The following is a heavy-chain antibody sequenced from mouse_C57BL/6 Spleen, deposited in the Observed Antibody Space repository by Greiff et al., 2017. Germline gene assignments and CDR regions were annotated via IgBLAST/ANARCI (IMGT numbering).Heavy chain of an antibody. D-gene: IGHD2-3*01. CDR1: GYTFTSYG. Sequence: VQLQQSGAELARPGASVKLSCKASGYTFTSYGISWVKQRTGQGLEWIGEIYPSSGNTYYNEKFKGKATLTVDKSSSTAYMELRSLTSEDSAVYFCAISGYDGYPLFAMGDWGQGTTVTVSS. CDR3: AISGYDGYPLFAMGD. CDR2: IYPSSGNT. V-gene: IGHV1-81*01. J-gene: IGHJ4*01.